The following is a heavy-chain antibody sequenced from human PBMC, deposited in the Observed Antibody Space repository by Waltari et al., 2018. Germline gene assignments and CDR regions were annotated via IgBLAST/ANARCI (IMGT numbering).Heavy chain of an antibody. CDR3: AKDRPIAAAVDY. CDR2: ISSSGSTI. J-gene: IGHJ4*02. D-gene: IGHD6-13*01. Sequence: QVQLVESGGGLVKPGGSLRLSCAASGFTFSDYYMSWISQAPGKGLEWVSYISSSGSTIYYADSVKGRFTSSRDNSKNTLYLQMNSLRAEDTAVYYCAKDRPIAAAVDYWGQGTLVTVSS. V-gene: IGHV3-11*01. CDR1: GFTFSDYY.